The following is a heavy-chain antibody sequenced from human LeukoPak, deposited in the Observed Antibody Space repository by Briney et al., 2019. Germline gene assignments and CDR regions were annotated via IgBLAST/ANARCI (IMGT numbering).Heavy chain of an antibody. Sequence: GGSLRLSCAASGFTFSHYWMHWVRQAPGKGLVWVSRIESDGGRTDYADSLKGRFTISRDNAKNTLYLEMNSLRAEDTAVYYCARVGHCSSTACFIDYWGQGTLVTVSS. CDR2: IESDGGRT. CDR3: ARVGHCSSTACFIDY. CDR1: GFTFSHYW. V-gene: IGHV3-74*01. J-gene: IGHJ4*02. D-gene: IGHD2-2*01.